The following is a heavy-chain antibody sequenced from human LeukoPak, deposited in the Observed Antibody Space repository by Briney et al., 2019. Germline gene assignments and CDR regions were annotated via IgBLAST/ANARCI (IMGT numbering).Heavy chain of an antibody. D-gene: IGHD2-2*01. Sequence: SADTLTLTCAVSGYSISSNNWRGWIRQPPGAGLGWIGYMYYCGTTYYNPSLRSQVTMSIETSKNQLSMKVNPVTAVDTALYYCARHYCSTTSCYVNYWGQATLVTVPS. J-gene: IGHJ4*02. CDR2: MYYCGTT. V-gene: IGHV4-28*01. CDR3: ARHYCSTTSCYVNY. CDR1: GYSISSNNW.